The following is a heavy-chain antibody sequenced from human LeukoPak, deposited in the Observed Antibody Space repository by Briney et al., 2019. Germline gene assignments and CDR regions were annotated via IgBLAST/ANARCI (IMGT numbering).Heavy chain of an antibody. CDR2: IYTSGST. Sequence: PSETLSLTCTVSGGSISSYYWNWFRQPAGKGLEWIGRIYTSGSTSYNPSLKSRVTMSVDTSKNQLSLKLSSVTAADTAVYYCARDGSGGSSGYPWYFDSWGQGTLVTVSS. D-gene: IGHD3-22*01. V-gene: IGHV4-4*07. CDR1: GGSISSYY. J-gene: IGHJ4*02. CDR3: ARDGSGGSSGYPWYFDS.